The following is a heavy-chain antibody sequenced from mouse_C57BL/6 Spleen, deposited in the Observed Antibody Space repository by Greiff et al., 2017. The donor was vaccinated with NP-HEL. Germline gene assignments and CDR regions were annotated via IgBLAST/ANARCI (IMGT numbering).Heavy chain of an antibody. CDR1: GYTFPRYW. D-gene: IGHD1-1*01. Sequence: VQLQQPGAELVKPGASVKLSCKASGYTFPRYWMHWVKQRPGQGLEWIGMIHPNSGSTNYNEKFKSKATLTVDKSSSTAYMQLSSLTSEDSAVYYCARCHYYGSSYVGAMDYWGQGTSVTVSS. J-gene: IGHJ4*01. CDR2: IHPNSGST. CDR3: ARCHYYGSSYVGAMDY. V-gene: IGHV1-64*01.